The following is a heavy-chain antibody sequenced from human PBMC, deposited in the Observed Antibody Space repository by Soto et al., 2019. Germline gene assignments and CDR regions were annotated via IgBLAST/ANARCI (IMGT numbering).Heavy chain of an antibody. J-gene: IGHJ3*02. Sequence: LRLSCAASGFTFSSYAMHWVRQAPGRGLEWVAVISYDGSNKYYADSVKGRFTISRDNSKNTLYLQMNSLRAEDTAVYYCARGPWAAPYAFDIWGQGTMVTVSS. CDR1: GFTFSSYA. V-gene: IGHV3-30*01. CDR2: ISYDGSNK. D-gene: IGHD1-26*01. CDR3: ARGPWAAPYAFDI.